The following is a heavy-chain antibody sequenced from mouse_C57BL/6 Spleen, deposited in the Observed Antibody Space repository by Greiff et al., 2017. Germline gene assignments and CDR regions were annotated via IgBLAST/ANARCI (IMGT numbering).Heavy chain of an antibody. V-gene: IGHV1-20*01. CDR3: ARKGESHEEPWLAY. CDR1: GYSFTGYF. D-gene: IGHD6-1*01. Sequence: EVQLQQSGPELVKPGDSVKISCKASGYSFTGYFMNWVMQSHGKSLEWIGRINPYNGDTFYNQKFTGKDTLTVDKSSSTAHMELRSLTSEDSAVDYCARKGESHEEPWLAYWGQGTLVTVSA. J-gene: IGHJ3*01. CDR2: INPYNGDT.